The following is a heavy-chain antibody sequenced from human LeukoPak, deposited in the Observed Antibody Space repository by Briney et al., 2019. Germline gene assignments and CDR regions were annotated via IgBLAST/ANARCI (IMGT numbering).Heavy chain of an antibody. CDR3: AKNILPIKEGIAAAANDY. CDR2: IYTSGST. J-gene: IGHJ4*02. V-gene: IGHV4-61*02. D-gene: IGHD6-13*01. CDR1: GGSISSGSYY. Sequence: SETLPLTCTVSGGSISSGSYYWSWIRQPAGKGLEWIGRIYTSGSTNYNPSLKSRVTISVDTSKNQFSLKLSSVTAADTAVYYCAKNILPIKEGIAAAANDYWGQGTLVTVSS.